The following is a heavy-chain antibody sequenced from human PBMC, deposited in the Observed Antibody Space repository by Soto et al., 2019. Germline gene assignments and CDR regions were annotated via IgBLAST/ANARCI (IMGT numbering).Heavy chain of an antibody. CDR2: IIPIFGTA. CDR1: GGTFSSYA. D-gene: IGHD6-13*01. V-gene: IGHV1-69*06. CDR3: ARAFTEAAGTVYYYGMDV. J-gene: IGHJ6*02. Sequence: QVQLVQSGAEVKKPGSSVKVSCKASGGTFSSYAISWVRQAPGQGLEWMGGIIPIFGTANYAQKFQGRVTITADKSTSTAYMELSSLRSEDTAVYYCARAFTEAAGTVYYYGMDVWGQGTTVTVSS.